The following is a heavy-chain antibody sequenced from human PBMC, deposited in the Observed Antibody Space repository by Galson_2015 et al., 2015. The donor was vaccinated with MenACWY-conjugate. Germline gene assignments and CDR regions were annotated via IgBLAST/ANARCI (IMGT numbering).Heavy chain of an antibody. CDR3: ARDNNWSLDS. J-gene: IGHJ4*02. Sequence: SLRLSCAASGFTFNNYWMHWVRQPPGKGLEWISYIKADGSFSNYADSVKGQFTISTDNAKNMVYLQMDGLGDEDTAVYFCARDNNWSLDSWGQGTLVTVSS. D-gene: IGHD1-1*01. V-gene: IGHV3-74*01. CDR2: IKADGSFS. CDR1: GFTFNNYW.